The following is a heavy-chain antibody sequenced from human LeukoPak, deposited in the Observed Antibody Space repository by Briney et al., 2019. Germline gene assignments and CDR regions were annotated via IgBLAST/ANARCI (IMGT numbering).Heavy chain of an antibody. CDR3: ASTYSGSYSHYYYGMDV. CDR1: GYTFTSYG. D-gene: IGHD1-26*01. CDR2: IIPIFGTA. Sequence: SVKVSCKASGYTFTSYGISWVRQAPGQGLEWMGGIIPIFGTANYAQKFQGRVTITADESTSTAYMELSGLRSEDTAVYYCASTYSGSYSHYYYGMDVWGQGTTVTVSS. J-gene: IGHJ6*02. V-gene: IGHV1-69*13.